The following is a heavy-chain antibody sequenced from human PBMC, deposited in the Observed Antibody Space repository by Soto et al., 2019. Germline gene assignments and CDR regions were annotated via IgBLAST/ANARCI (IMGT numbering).Heavy chain of an antibody. CDR2: ISGDGGTT. CDR1: GFTFSKYP. V-gene: IGHV3-64*02. CDR3: ARGQIPYGLDV. Sequence: GGSLRLSCTVSGFTFSKYPMHWVRQAPGKGLEYVSAISGDGGTTFYADSVRGRFTMSRDNLKNTLYLQMRSLRVEDMAVYYCARGQIPYGLDVWGQGTTVTVSS. J-gene: IGHJ6*02.